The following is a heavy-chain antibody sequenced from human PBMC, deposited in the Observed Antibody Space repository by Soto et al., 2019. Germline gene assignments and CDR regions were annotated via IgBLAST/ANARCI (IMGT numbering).Heavy chain of an antibody. CDR2: IYYSGST. V-gene: IGHV4-39*01. CDR1: GGSISSSSYY. CDR3: ARLPEYGSGDSCRIDY. Sequence: PSETLSLTCTVSGGSISSSSYYWGWIRQPPGKGLEWIGSIYYSGSTYYNLSLKSRVTISVDTSKNQFSLKLSSVTAADTAVYFCARLPEYGSGDSCRIDYWGQGTLVTVSS. J-gene: IGHJ4*02. D-gene: IGHD2-15*01.